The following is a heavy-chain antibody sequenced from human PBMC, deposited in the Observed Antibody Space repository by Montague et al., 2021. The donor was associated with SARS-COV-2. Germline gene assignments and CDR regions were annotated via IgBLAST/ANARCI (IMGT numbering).Heavy chain of an antibody. CDR1: GGTIRSNNW. CDR2: IYHSGST. D-gene: IGHD5-24*01. J-gene: IGHJ4*02. CDR3: AREGSRDGYNEGFDY. Sequence: SETLSLTCAVSGGTIRSNNWWSWVRQPPGKGLEWIGEIYHSGSTNYNPSLTSRVTISVDKSKNQYSLILSSVTAADTAVYYCAREGSRDGYNEGFDYWGQGTLVNVSP. V-gene: IGHV4-4*02.